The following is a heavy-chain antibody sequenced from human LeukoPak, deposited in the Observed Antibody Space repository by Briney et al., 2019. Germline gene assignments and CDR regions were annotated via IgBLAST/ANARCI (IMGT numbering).Heavy chain of an antibody. V-gene: IGHV3-48*01. J-gene: IGHJ4*02. CDR3: ARSVWGSHYYFDY. D-gene: IGHD3-16*01. CDR1: GFTFSSYS. Sequence: GGSLRLSCAASGFTFSSYSMNWVRQAPGKGLEWASYISSSGVTIYYADSVKGRFTISRDNARNSLYLQMNSLRAEDTAVFYCARSVWGSHYYFDYWGQGALVTVSS. CDR2: ISSSGVTI.